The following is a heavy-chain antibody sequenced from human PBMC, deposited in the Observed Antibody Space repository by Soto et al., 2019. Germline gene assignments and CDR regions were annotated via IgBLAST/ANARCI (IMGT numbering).Heavy chain of an antibody. CDR3: ARNYYGSGSYFTHFDY. V-gene: IGHV1-3*01. D-gene: IGHD3-10*01. J-gene: IGHJ4*02. CDR1: GYTFTSYA. Sequence: QVQLVQSGAEVKKPGASVKVSCKASGYTFTSYAMHWVRQAPGQRLEWMGWINAGNGNTKYSQKFQGRVTITRDTXAXTAYMELSSLRSEDTAVYYCARNYYGSGSYFTHFDYWGQGTLVTVSS. CDR2: INAGNGNT.